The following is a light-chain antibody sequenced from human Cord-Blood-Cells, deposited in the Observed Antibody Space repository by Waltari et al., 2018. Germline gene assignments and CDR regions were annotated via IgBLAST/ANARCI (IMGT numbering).Light chain of an antibody. V-gene: IGLV2-14*01. J-gene: IGLJ1*01. CDR3: SSYTSSSTLYV. Sequence: QSALTHPAAVFGSPGQSITISCPGTNSDVGGYNYVSWYQQHPVKAPKLMIYDVSNRPSGFSNRFSGSKSGNTASLTISGLQAEDEADYYCSSYTSSSTLYVFGTGTKVTVL. CDR2: DVS. CDR1: NSDVGGYNY.